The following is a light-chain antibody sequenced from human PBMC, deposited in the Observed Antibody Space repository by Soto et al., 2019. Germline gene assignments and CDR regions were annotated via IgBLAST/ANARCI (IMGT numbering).Light chain of an antibody. CDR1: QSISDW. Sequence: DIQMTQSPSTLSASVGDRVTITCRASQSISDWLAWYQQIPGKAPKLLIYDASTLQSGVPSRFSGSGSGTEFTLTISSLQPDDLATYYCQQYKSATFGQGTKLEIK. CDR3: QQYKSAT. J-gene: IGKJ2*01. CDR2: DAS. V-gene: IGKV1-5*01.